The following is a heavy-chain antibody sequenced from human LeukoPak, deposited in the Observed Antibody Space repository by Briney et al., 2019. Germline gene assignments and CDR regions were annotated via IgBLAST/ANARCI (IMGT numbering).Heavy chain of an antibody. Sequence: PSETLSLTCTVSGGSISSGDYYWRWIRQPPGKGLEWIGYIYYSGSTYYNPSLKSRVTISVDTSKSQFSLKLSSVTAADTAVYYCARVYWGSSSSPIDYWGQGTLVTVSS. V-gene: IGHV4-30-4*08. CDR2: IYYSGST. CDR1: GGSISSGDYY. D-gene: IGHD6-6*01. CDR3: ARVYWGSSSSPIDY. J-gene: IGHJ4*02.